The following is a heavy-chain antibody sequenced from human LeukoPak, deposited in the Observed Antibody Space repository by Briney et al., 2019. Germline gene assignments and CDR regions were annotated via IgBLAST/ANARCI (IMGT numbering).Heavy chain of an antibody. Sequence: SETLSLTCTVSGGSISSGGYYWSWIRQPPGKGLEWIGYIYHSGSTYYNPSLKSRVTISVDGSKNQFSLKLSSVTAADTAVYYCAREDSYGSWFDPWGQGTLVTVSS. V-gene: IGHV4-30-2*01. D-gene: IGHD5-18*01. J-gene: IGHJ5*02. CDR1: GGSISSGGYY. CDR2: IYHSGST. CDR3: AREDSYGSWFDP.